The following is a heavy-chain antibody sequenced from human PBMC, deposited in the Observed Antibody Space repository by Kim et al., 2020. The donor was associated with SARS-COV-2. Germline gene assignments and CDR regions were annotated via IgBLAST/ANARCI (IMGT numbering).Heavy chain of an antibody. Sequence: SETLSLTCTVSGGSTSSAGYYWNWIRQHPGKGLEWIGYIYYTGSTFYNPSLKSRVTITVDTSKNQFSLKLSSVTAADTAVYYCARAGFYYESSAYYLDYWGQGTLVTVSS. J-gene: IGHJ4*02. CDR2: IYYTGST. V-gene: IGHV4-31*03. D-gene: IGHD3-22*01. CDR1: GGSTSSAGYY. CDR3: ARAGFYYESSAYYLDY.